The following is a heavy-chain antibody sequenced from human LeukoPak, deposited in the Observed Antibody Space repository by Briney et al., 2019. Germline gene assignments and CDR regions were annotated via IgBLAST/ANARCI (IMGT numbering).Heavy chain of an antibody. CDR1: GGSISGYY. J-gene: IGHJ4*02. CDR2: THYSGST. V-gene: IGHV4-59*08. CDR3: AMYDSFFDY. Sequence: SETLSLTCTVSGGSISGYYWSWLRQPPGKGLEWIGYTHYSGSTNYNPSLKSRVTISLDTSKKQFFLRLSSVTAADTAIYYCAMYDSFFDYCGQGTLVTVSS. D-gene: IGHD1-1*01.